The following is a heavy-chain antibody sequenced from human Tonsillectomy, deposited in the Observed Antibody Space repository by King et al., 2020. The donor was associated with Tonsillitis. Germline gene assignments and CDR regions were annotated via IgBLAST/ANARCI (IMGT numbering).Heavy chain of an antibody. CDR1: GGSLSSSTYY. V-gene: IGHV4-39*01. Sequence: QLQESGPGVVKPSETLSLSCTVSGGSLSSSTYYWGWIRQPPGKGLEWIGSLYYSESTYYNPSLKSRVTISVDTSKNQFSLKLSSVTAADTAVYYCATVRTFPSDNYLDHWGPGTLVTVSS. CDR3: ATVRTFPSDNYLDH. D-gene: IGHD1-1*01. J-gene: IGHJ4*02. CDR2: LYYSEST.